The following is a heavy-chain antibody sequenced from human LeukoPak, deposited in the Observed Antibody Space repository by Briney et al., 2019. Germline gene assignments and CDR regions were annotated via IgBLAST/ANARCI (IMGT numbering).Heavy chain of an antibody. CDR1: GFTFSSYE. D-gene: IGHD3-10*02. V-gene: IGHV3-48*03. CDR3: AELGITMIGGV. J-gene: IGHJ6*04. Sequence: PGGCLRLSRAASGFTFSSYETNSVRQAPGEGLEWGSYIWSGGSIIYYADSVKGRFTISKDNAKNSLYLQSSRLKAEDTAVYYCAELGITMIGGVWGKGTTVTISS. CDR2: IWSGGSII.